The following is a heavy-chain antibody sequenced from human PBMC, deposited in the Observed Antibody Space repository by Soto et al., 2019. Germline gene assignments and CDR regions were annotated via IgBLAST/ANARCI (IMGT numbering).Heavy chain of an antibody. D-gene: IGHD6-13*01. CDR3: ARDLAAGDL. CDR1: GYTFINYY. J-gene: IGHJ5*02. CDR2: INPMGGST. Sequence: GASVKVSCKASGYTFINYYIHWVRQAPGQGLEWMAIINPMGGSTNYAQEFQGRVTLTSDTSTSTVYMELSSLRFEDTALFYCARDLAAGDLWGQGTLDTVCS. V-gene: IGHV1-46*01.